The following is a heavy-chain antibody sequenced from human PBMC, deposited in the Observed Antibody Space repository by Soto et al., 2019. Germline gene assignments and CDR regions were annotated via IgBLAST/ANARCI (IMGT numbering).Heavy chain of an antibody. D-gene: IGHD6-19*01. J-gene: IGHJ4*02. CDR3: ARPKGSYSSGYYYFDY. Sequence: SVKVSCKTSGGTFSTYAIYWVRQAPGQGLEWMGAIIPLFGTADYAQKFQGRVTITADESTSTAYMELSSLRSEDTAVYYCARPKGSYSSGYYYFDYWGQGTLVTSPQ. CDR2: IIPLFGTA. CDR1: GGTFSTYA. V-gene: IGHV1-69*13.